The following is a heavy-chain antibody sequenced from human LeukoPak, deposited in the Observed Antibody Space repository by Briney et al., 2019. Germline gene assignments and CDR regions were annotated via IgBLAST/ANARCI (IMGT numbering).Heavy chain of an antibody. CDR2: ISWNSKNI. J-gene: IGHJ6*01. Sequence: GGSLRLSCAASGFTFDDYAMFWVRQAPGKGLEWVSGISWNSKNIGYAASVKGRFTISRDNAKNSLYLQMNSLRAEDTAFYYCARSNRDSSGFYYYYGMDVWGEGTTVTVSS. V-gene: IGHV3-9*01. CDR3: ARSNRDSSGFYYYYGMDV. CDR1: GFTFDDYA. D-gene: IGHD6-19*01.